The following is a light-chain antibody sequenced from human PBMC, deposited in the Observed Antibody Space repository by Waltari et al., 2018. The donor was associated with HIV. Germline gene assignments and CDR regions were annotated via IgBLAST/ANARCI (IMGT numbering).Light chain of an antibody. CDR3: QVWDSGSEPPVL. V-gene: IGLV3-21*02. CDR2: DDV. J-gene: IGLJ3*02. CDR1: NIRTKS. Sequence: SYVLTQPPSVSVAPGQTARITCGGNNIRTKSVHWYQQKPGQAPVLVVFDDVDRPSGIPERFSGSNSGNMATLTLSRVEAGDEADYYCQVWDSGSEPPVLFGGGTKLTVL.